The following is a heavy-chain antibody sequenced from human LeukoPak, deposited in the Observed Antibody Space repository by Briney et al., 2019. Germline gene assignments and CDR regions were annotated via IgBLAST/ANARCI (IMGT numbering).Heavy chain of an antibody. D-gene: IGHD3-22*01. CDR2: IYTSGST. V-gene: IGHV4-61*02. CDR1: GGSISSGSYY. CDR3: AREGTYYYDSSGREYYYYYYYMDV. J-gene: IGHJ6*03. Sequence: SETLSLTCTVSGGSISSGSYYWSWIRQPAGKGLEWIGRIYTSGSTNYNPSLKSRVTISVDTSRNQFSLKLSSVTAADTAVYYCAREGTYYYDSSGREYYYYYYYMDVWGKGTTVTVSS.